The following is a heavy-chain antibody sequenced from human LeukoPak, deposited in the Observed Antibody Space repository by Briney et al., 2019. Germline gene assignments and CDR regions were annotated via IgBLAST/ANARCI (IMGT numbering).Heavy chain of an antibody. V-gene: IGHV4-4*07. Sequence: PSETLSLTCTVSGGSISSYYWSWIRQPAGKGLEWIGRIYTSGSTNYNPSLKSRVPMSVDTSKNQFSLKLSSVTAADTAVYYCARDVSRVVVGSFDPWGQGTLVTVSS. J-gene: IGHJ5*02. CDR2: IYTSGST. D-gene: IGHD2-2*01. CDR1: GGSISSYY. CDR3: ARDVSRVVVGSFDP.